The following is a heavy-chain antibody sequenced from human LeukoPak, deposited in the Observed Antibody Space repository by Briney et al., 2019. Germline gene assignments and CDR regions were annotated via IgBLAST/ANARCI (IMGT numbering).Heavy chain of an antibody. CDR1: GFTLRSYW. CDR2: INQDGSER. V-gene: IGHV3-7*01. Sequence: GGSLRLSCAASGFTLRSYWMSWVRQAPGKGLEWVANINQDGSERYYVDSVKGRFTISRDNAKNSLYLHMSSLRADDTAVYYCARDYGGENWGQGTLVTVSS. J-gene: IGHJ4*02. D-gene: IGHD4-23*01. CDR3: ARDYGGEN.